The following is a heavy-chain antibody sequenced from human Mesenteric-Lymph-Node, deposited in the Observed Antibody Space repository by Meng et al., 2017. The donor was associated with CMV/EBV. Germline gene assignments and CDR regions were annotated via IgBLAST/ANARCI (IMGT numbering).Heavy chain of an antibody. CDR1: GYTFTGYY. V-gene: IGHV1-2*02. J-gene: IGHJ6*02. D-gene: IGHD6-19*01. CDR3: ARGPRGLAEPGTLGPDGLDV. CDR2: IIPYSGDT. Sequence: ASVKVSCKASGYTFTGYYMHWVRQAPGQGLEWMGWIIPYSGDTNYAPTFQDRVSMTRDTSIRTAYMELSSLRSDDTAVYYCARGPRGLAEPGTLGPDGLDVWGQGTTVTVSS.